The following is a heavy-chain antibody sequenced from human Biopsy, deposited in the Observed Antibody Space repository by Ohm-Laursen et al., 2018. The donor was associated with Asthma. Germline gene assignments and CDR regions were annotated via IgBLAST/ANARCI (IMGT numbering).Heavy chain of an antibody. J-gene: IGHJ6*01. V-gene: IGHV4-34*01. CDR1: PGSFSGFF. CDR3: ARGPDLDV. CDR2: TNERGVT. Sequence: TLSLTCDVYPGSFSGFFWTWIRQSPGKGLAWIGETNERGVTNNNPSLKSRVIISIDTYWNRVSLKLTSVTAAVTAVYYCARGPDLDVWGQRTTVTVSS.